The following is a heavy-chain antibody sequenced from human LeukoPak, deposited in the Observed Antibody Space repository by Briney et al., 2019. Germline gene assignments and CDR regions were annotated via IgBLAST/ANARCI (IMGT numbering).Heavy chain of an antibody. CDR1: GGTFSSYA. V-gene: IGHV1-69*05. CDR3: ATVWSYGGFDY. D-gene: IGHD1-26*01. Sequence: GASVKVSCKASGGTFSSYAISWVRQAPGQGLEWMGGIIPIFGTANYAQKFQGRVTITTDESTSTAYMELSSLRSEDTAVYYCATVWSYGGFDYWGQGTLVTVSS. CDR2: IIPIFGTA. J-gene: IGHJ4*02.